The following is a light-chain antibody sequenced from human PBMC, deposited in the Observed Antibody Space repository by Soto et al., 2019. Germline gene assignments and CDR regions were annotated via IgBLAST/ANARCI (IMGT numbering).Light chain of an antibody. J-gene: IGKJ2*01. Sequence: DIPMTQSPSTLSASVGDRVTITCRASQSISNWLAWYQQKPGKAPKLLIYKASYLESGAPSRFSGSGSGTEFTLTISSLQPDDFATYYCQQYNSYSHTFGQGTKLEIK. CDR2: KAS. CDR3: QQYNSYSHT. V-gene: IGKV1-5*03. CDR1: QSISNW.